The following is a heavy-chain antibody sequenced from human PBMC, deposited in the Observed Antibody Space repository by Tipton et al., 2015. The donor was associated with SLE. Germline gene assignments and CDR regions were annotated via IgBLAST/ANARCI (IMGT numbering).Heavy chain of an antibody. D-gene: IGHD6-19*01. CDR1: GDSISSSSYY. J-gene: IGHJ4*02. Sequence: TLSLTCTVSGDSISSSSYYWGWIRQPAAKGLEWIGRISTRGSITYNPSLESRVTLSVDTANNQFSLKLSAVTAADTAIYYCARLGTHSTYTSGWYVDQWGQGTLVTVSS. CDR3: ARLGTHSTYTSGWYVDQ. V-gene: IGHV4-61*02. CDR2: ISTRGSI.